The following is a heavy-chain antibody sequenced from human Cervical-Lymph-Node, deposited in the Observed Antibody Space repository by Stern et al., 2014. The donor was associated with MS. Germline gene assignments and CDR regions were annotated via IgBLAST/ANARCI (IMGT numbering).Heavy chain of an antibody. V-gene: IGHV1-46*01. D-gene: IGHD6-13*01. CDR1: GYSFTSYY. CDR2: INPSGGRT. CDR3: ARDGMTAATYYFDF. Sequence: VQLVESGAEVKKPVASVKVSCKASGYSFTSYYMHWVRQAPGQGLEWLGIINPSGGRTNYAQKFQDRVTMTRDTSTSTVYMEMSSLRSEDTALYYCARDGMTAATYYFDFWGQGTVVTVSS. J-gene: IGHJ4*02.